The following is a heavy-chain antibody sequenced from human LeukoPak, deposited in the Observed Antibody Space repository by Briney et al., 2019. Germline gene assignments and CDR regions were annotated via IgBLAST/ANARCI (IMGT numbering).Heavy chain of an antibody. D-gene: IGHD3-22*01. J-gene: IGHJ4*02. CDR3: ATSYDRSGYYYYFDF. Sequence: SETLSLTCTVSGGSISSYYWSWIRQPPGKGLEWVGYISTSGGTNYNPSLRSRVIISVDTPSNQFSLGLSSVTAADTAVYYCATSYDRSGYYYYFDFWGQGTLVTVSS. CDR1: GGSISSYY. V-gene: IGHV4-4*09. CDR2: ISTSGGT.